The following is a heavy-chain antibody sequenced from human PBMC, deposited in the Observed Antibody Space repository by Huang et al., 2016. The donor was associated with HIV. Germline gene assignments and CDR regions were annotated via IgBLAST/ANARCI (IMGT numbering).Heavy chain of an antibody. J-gene: IGHJ5*02. CDR3: SRGGSTGYQLLWSFDP. CDR2: IAPGGGYT. D-gene: IGHD2-2*01. CDR1: GFTFTKNY. Sequence: QVQLVQSGAEVRKPGASVKVSCKASGFTFTKNYIHWVRQAPGQGLEWMGRIAPGGGYTTYAQKFQDRVTMTRDTSTTTVYMELSSLKSDDTAVYFCSRGGSTGYQLLWSFDPWGQGTLVTVSS. V-gene: IGHV1-46*03.